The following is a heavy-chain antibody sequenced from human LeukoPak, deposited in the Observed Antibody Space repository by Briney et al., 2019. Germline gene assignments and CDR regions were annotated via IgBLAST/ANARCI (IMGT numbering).Heavy chain of an antibody. D-gene: IGHD1-26*01. CDR2: ISSSSSYI. V-gene: IGHV3-21*01. CDR1: GFTFSSYW. CDR3: ARGAAATTHYYYYYYMDV. J-gene: IGHJ6*03. Sequence: GGSLRLSCAASGFTFSSYWMSWVRQAPGKGLEWVSSISSSSSYIYYADSVKGRFTISRDNAKNSLYLQMNSLRAEDTAVYYCARGAAATTHYYYYYYMDVWGKGTTVTVSS.